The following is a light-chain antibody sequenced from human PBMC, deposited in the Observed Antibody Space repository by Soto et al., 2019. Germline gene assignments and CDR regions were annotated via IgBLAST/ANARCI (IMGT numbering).Light chain of an antibody. CDR3: LLDYDYSWT. J-gene: IGKJ1*01. CDR1: LGIGDS. CDR2: AAS. Sequence: AIQMTQSPSSLSASVGDTVTITCRASLGIGDSLGWYQQKPGKAPEVLIYAASGLQSGVPSRFSGSGSGTDFALTIHSLRPEDSATYYCLLDYDYSWTFGQGTKVEIK. V-gene: IGKV1-6*01.